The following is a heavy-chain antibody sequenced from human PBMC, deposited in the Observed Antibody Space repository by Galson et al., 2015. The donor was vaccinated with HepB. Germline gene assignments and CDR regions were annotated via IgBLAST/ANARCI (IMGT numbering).Heavy chain of an antibody. CDR1: GGTFSSYA. CDR2: IIPIFGTA. Sequence: SVKVSCKASGGTFSSYAISWVRQAPGQGLEWMGGIIPIFGTANYAQKFQGKVTITADKSTSTAYMELSSLRSEDTAVYYCSRGDVGAMEYYFDYWGQGTLVTVSS. CDR3: SRGDVGAMEYYFDY. V-gene: IGHV1-69*06. J-gene: IGHJ4*02. D-gene: IGHD1-26*01.